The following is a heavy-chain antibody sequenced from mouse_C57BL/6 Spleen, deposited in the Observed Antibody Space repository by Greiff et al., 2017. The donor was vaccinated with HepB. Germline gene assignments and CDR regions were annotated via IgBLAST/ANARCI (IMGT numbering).Heavy chain of an antibody. J-gene: IGHJ4*01. V-gene: IGHV1-39*01. CDR3: ARNYYGSSSYYAMDY. D-gene: IGHD1-1*01. CDR2: INPNYGTT. CDR1: GYSFTDYN. Sequence: EVQLQQSGPELVKPGASVKISCKASGYSFTDYNMNWVKQSNGKSLEWIGVINPNYGTTSYNQKFKGKATLTVDQSSSTAYMQLNSLTSEDSAVYYWARNYYGSSSYYAMDYWGQGTSVTVSS.